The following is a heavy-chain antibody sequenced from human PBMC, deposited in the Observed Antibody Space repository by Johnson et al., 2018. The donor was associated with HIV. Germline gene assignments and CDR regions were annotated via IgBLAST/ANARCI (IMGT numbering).Heavy chain of an antibody. CDR2: ISFDGSNK. D-gene: IGHD4-11*01. V-gene: IGHV3-30*15. CDR3: ARIDYSNYEEAFDI. Sequence: AVISFDGSNKYYADSLRGRFTISRDNSKNTLYLQMSSLRTDDTAIYFCARIDYSNYEEAFDIWGQGTMVTVSS. J-gene: IGHJ3*02.